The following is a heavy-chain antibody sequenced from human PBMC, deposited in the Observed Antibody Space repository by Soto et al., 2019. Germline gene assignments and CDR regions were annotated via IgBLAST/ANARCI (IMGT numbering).Heavy chain of an antibody. D-gene: IGHD3-10*01. CDR3: AKQRAGYGSGSDTYYFDF. CDR1: GFTFNTYD. V-gene: IGHV3-23*01. Sequence: EVQLLESGGGLVQPGGSLRLSCSTSGFTFNTYDMNWVRQAPGKGLEWVSALSGSGGTTYYADSVRGRFTISRDNSKDTLLLQMNSLRAEDTALYYCAKQRAGYGSGSDTYYFDFWGQGTLVTVSS. CDR2: LSGSGGTT. J-gene: IGHJ4*02.